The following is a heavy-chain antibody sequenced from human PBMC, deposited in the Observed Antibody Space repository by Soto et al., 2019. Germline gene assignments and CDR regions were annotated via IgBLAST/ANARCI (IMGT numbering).Heavy chain of an antibody. Sequence: PGGSLRLSCAASGFTFSTYGLHLVRQAPGKGLEWVAFISYDGSNKYYTDSVKGRFTISRDNSKNTLYLQMNSLRAEDTAVYYCARGGPYYAINDYYYQLDPWGQGTLVTVSS. CDR3: ARGGPYYAINDYYYQLDP. V-gene: IGHV3-30*03. J-gene: IGHJ5*02. D-gene: IGHD3-22*01. CDR1: GFTFSTYG. CDR2: ISYDGSNK.